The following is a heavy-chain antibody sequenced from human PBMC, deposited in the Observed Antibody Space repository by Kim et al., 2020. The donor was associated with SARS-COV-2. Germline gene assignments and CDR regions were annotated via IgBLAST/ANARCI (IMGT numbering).Heavy chain of an antibody. CDR3: AKDVRRNSNSWSFDY. Sequence: GGSLRLSCAASGFTFSNYAMNWVRQAPGKGLEWVSSISGSGGSTYHADTMQGRFTISRDNSKNTLYLQMNSLRAEDTAVYYCAKDVRRNSNSWSFDYWGQGTLVTVSS. D-gene: IGHD2-2*01. CDR1: GFTFSNYA. V-gene: IGHV3-23*01. J-gene: IGHJ4*02. CDR2: ISGSGGST.